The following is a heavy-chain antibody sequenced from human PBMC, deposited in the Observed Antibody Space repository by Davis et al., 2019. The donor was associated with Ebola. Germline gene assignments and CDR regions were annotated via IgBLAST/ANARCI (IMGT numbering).Heavy chain of an antibody. CDR3: ARRRGYTVYDWVY. Sequence: PGGSLRLSCAASGITVSGNFMTWVRQAPGKGLEWVAVIYSGDNTQYADSVKGRFTISRDTSNNTLYLQMNSLRVEYTAMYYCARRRGYTVYDWVYWGQGTLVTVSS. D-gene: IGHD5/OR15-5a*01. CDR1: GITVSGNF. V-gene: IGHV3-53*01. CDR2: IYSGDNT. J-gene: IGHJ4*02.